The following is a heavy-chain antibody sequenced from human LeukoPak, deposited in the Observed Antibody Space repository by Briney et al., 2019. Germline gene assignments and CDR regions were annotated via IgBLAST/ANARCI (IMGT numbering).Heavy chain of an antibody. CDR1: GFTFSTYG. J-gene: IGHJ4*02. CDR3: AKEFNRGLPDY. CDR2: ISYDGSNE. Sequence: GGSLRLSCAASGFTFSTYGMHWVRQAPGKGLEWVAVISYDGSNEYYADSVKGRFTISRDNSKNTLYLQMSSLRAEDTAVYYCAKEFNRGLPDYWGQGTLVTVSS. V-gene: IGHV3-30*18. D-gene: IGHD2-21*01.